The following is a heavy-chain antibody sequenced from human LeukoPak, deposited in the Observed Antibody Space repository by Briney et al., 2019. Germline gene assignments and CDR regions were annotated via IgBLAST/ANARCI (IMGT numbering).Heavy chain of an antibody. CDR3: ARESETYYFDY. CDR1: GFTVNSNY. V-gene: IGHV3-66*01. Sequence: GGSLRLSCAASGFTVNSNYMSWVRQAPGKGLEWVSVIYSGGYTYYADSVKGRFTISRDNSKNTLYLQMNSLRAEDTAVYYCARESETYYFDYWDQGTLVTVSS. CDR2: IYSGGYT. J-gene: IGHJ4*02.